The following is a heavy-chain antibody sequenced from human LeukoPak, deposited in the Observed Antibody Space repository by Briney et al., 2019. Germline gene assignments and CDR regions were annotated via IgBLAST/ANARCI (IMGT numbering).Heavy chain of an antibody. J-gene: IGHJ4*02. CDR3: ARDTSSGSCFDY. V-gene: IGHV4-31*03. D-gene: IGHD1-26*01. CDR1: GGSISSGGYY. Sequence: TSETLSLTCTVSGGSISSGGYYWSWIRQHPGKGLEWIGYIYYSGSTYYNPSLKSRVTISVDTSKNQFSLKLSSVTAADTAVYYCARDTSSGSCFDYWGQGTLVTVSS. CDR2: IYYSGST.